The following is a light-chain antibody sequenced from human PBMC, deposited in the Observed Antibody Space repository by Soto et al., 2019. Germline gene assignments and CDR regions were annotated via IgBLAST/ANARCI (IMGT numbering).Light chain of an antibody. V-gene: IGLV2-14*01. Sequence: QYVLTQPASVTGSPGQSITISCTGTSSDVGGYNYVSWYQQHPGKAPKLMIYDVSNRPSGVSNRFSGSKSGNTASLTISGLQAEDEADYYCSSYTSSSTPYVFGTGTRSPA. CDR1: SSDVGGYNY. CDR3: SSYTSSSTPYV. CDR2: DVS. J-gene: IGLJ1*01.